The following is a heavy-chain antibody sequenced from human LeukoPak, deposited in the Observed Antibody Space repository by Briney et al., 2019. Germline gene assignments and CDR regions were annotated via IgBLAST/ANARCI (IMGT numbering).Heavy chain of an antibody. J-gene: IGHJ6*02. D-gene: IGHD2-2*01. V-gene: IGHV3-21*01. CDR3: ARGGRFVVVKPVGTYYYYAMDV. Sequence: PAGTLCLSCAASGFTFNTYSMKWVRQAPGKGLEWVSSICSSSSSIYEADSVKGLFTISRDNAKNSLYLQLSRMRVEDTAVYVCARGGRFVVVKPVGTYYYYAMDVWSQGTTVTVSS. CDR2: ICSSSSSI. CDR1: GFTFNTYS.